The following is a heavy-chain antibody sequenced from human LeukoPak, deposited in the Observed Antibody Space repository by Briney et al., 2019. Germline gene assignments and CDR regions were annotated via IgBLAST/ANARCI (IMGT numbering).Heavy chain of an antibody. D-gene: IGHD2-8*02. J-gene: IGHJ4*02. V-gene: IGHV4-31*01. CDR1: GGSISSGGYY. CDR3: ARYWSWLDC. Sequence: PSQTLSLTCTVSGGSISSGGYYWSWLRQHPGQGREWIGYIYYSGSTYYNPSLKSQVTISVDTSKNQFSLKLSSVTAADAAVYYCARYWSWLDCWGQGTLVTVSS. CDR2: IYYSGST.